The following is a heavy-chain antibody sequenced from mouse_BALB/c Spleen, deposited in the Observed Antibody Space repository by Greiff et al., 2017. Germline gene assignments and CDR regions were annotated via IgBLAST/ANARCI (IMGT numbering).Heavy chain of an antibody. J-gene: IGHJ1*01. D-gene: IGHD2-14*01. CDR2: INSNGGST. CDR3: AREACYRYGRYFDV. V-gene: IGHV5-6-3*01. Sequence: EVNLVESGGGLVQPGGSLKLSCAASGFTFSSYGMSWVRQTPDKRLELVATINSNGGSTYYPDSVKGRFTISRDNAKNTLYLQMSSLKSEDTAMYYCAREACYRYGRYFDVWGAGTTVTVSS. CDR1: GFTFSSYG.